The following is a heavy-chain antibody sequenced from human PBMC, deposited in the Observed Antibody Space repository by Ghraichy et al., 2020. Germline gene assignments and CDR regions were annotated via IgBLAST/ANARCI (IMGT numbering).Heavy chain of an antibody. CDR2: IYYSGST. V-gene: IGHV4-39*07. CDR1: GGSISSSSYY. CDR3: ARDLRKLDAFDI. J-gene: IGHJ3*02. Sequence: SETLSLTCTVSGGSISSSSYYWGWIRQPPGKGLEWIGSIYYSGSTYYNPSLKSRVTISVDTSKNQFSLKLSSVTAADTAVYYCARDLRKLDAFDIWGQGTMVTVSS.